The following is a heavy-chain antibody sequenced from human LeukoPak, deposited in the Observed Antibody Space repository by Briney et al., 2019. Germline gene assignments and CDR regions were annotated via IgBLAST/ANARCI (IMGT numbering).Heavy chain of an antibody. CDR3: ARGYSGSYTRFDY. Sequence: HPWGSLRLSCAASGFTFSSYWMSWVRPAPGKGLEWVANIKQDGSEKYYVDSVKGRFTISRDNAKNSLYLQMNSLRAEDTAVYYCARGYSGSYTRFDYWGQGTLVTVSS. J-gene: IGHJ4*02. D-gene: IGHD1-26*01. CDR2: IKQDGSEK. CDR1: GFTFSSYW. V-gene: IGHV3-7*04.